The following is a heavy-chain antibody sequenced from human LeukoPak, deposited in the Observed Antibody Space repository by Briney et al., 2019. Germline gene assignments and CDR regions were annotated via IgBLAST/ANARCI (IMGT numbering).Heavy chain of an antibody. CDR1: GYTFTGYY. CDR3: AREDHYYVSGSYQNWFDP. Sequence: ASVKVSCKASGYTFTGYYMHWVRQAPGQGLEWMGWINPNSGGTNYAQKFQGRVTMTRDTSISTAYMELSRLRSDDTAVYYCAREDHYYVSGSYQNWFDPWGQGTLVTVSS. CDR2: INPNSGGT. V-gene: IGHV1-2*02. J-gene: IGHJ5*02. D-gene: IGHD3-10*01.